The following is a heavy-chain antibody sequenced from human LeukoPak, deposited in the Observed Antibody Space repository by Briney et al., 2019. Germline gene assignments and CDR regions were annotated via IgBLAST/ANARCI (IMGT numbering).Heavy chain of an antibody. CDR1: GGTFSSYA. CDR2: IIPIFGTA. J-gene: IGHJ4*02. V-gene: IGHV1-69*13. Sequence: ASVKVSCKASGGTFSSYAISWVRQAPGQGLEWMGGIIPIFGTANYAQKFQGRVTITADESTSTAYMELSSLRSEDTAVYYCASDYYDSSGYYYTLDYWGQGTLVTVSS. CDR3: ASDYYDSSGYYYTLDY. D-gene: IGHD3-22*01.